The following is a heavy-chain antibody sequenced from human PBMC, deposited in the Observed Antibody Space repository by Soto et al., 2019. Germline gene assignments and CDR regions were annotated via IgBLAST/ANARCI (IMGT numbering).Heavy chain of an antibody. V-gene: IGHV4-59*03. CDR3: ARHFKPQDYGGDPWYFDY. CDR1: GGSINNYY. CDR2: IYYIGST. D-gene: IGHD4-17*01. J-gene: IGHJ4*02. Sequence: QVQLQESGPGLVKPSETLSLTCTVSGGSINNYYWSWIRQPPGKGLEWIGFIYYIGSTNYNPSLRSRVTISVDTSKNQFSLNLDSVTAADTAVYFCARHFKPQDYGGDPWYFDYWGLGTLVTVSS.